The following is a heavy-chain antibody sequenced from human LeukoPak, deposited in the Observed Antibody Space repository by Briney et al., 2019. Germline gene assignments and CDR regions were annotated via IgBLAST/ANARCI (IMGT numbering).Heavy chain of an antibody. V-gene: IGHV3-23*01. Sequence: GGSLRLSCAASGFTFSSYAMSWVRQAPGKGLEWVSAISGSGGSTYYADSVKGRFTISRDNAENSLFLELNSLRAEDTAVYYCARKADAFDIWGQGTTVTVSS. CDR2: ISGSGGST. CDR3: ARKADAFDI. CDR1: GFTFSSYA. J-gene: IGHJ3*02.